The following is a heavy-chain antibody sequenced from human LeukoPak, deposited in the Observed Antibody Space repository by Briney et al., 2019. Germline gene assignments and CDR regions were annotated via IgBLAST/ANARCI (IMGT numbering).Heavy chain of an antibody. CDR1: GGTFTNYG. J-gene: IGHJ4*02. D-gene: IGHD3-9*01. CDR2: SIPPFGTV. V-gene: IGHV1-69*13. CDR3: ARDRGSLTQNYFDF. Sequence: GASVTVSCKASGGTFTNYGISWVRQAPGQGREWMGGSIPPFGTVNYAQQFQGRVTITADESAHDSTSTAYMELSSLRSEDTAVYYCARDRGSLTQNYFDFWGQGTLVTVSS.